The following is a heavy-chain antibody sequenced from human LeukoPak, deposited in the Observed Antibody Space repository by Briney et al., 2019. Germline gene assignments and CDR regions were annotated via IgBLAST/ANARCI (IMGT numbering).Heavy chain of an antibody. D-gene: IGHD3-22*01. J-gene: IGHJ4*02. CDR2: IYTSGST. Sequence: SETLSLTCTVSGGSISSYYWSWIRQPPGKGLEWIGYIYTSGSTNYNPSLKSRVTISVDTSKNQFSLKLSSVTAADTAVYYCARYDSSGYYPQFDHWGQGTLVTVSS. V-gene: IGHV4-4*09. CDR1: GGSISSYY. CDR3: ARYDSSGYYPQFDH.